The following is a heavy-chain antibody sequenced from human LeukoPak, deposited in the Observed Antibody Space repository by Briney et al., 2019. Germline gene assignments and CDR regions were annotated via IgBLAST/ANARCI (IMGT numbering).Heavy chain of an antibody. CDR1: GYTFTSYG. Sequence: ASVKVSCKASGYTFTSYGISWVRQAPGQGLEWMGWISAYNGNTNYAQKFQGRVTMTRDMSTSTVYMELSSLRSEDTAVYYCARGGAYSSSAYYYYMDVWGKGTTVTVSS. CDR2: ISAYNGNT. D-gene: IGHD6-6*01. J-gene: IGHJ6*03. CDR3: ARGGAYSSSAYYYYMDV. V-gene: IGHV1-18*01.